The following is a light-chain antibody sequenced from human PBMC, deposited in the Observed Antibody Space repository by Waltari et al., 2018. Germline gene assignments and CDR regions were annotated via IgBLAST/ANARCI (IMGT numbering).Light chain of an antibody. Sequence: DIVFTQSPGTLTLSSGERATLSCRGSQSVSSSYLAWYQQKPGQTPRLLIYAATSRATGIPDRFSGSGSGTDFTLTISRLEPEDFAVYYYQQYGSSLTFGEGTKVEIK. J-gene: IGKJ4*01. V-gene: IGKV3-20*01. CDR1: QSVSSSY. CDR3: QQYGSSLT. CDR2: AAT.